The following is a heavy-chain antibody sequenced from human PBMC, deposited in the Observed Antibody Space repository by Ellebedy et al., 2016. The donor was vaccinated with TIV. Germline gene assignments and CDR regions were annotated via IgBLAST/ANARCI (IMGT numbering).Heavy chain of an antibody. D-gene: IGHD4-17*01. CDR1: GGSISSYY. Sequence: GSLRLXXTVSGGSISSYYWSWIRQPPGKGLEWIGYIYYSGSTNYNPSLKSRVTISVDTSKNQFSLKLSSVTAADTAVYYCARATYGAYYYYGMDVWGQGTTVTVSS. V-gene: IGHV4-59*01. CDR3: ARATYGAYYYYGMDV. J-gene: IGHJ6*02. CDR2: IYYSGST.